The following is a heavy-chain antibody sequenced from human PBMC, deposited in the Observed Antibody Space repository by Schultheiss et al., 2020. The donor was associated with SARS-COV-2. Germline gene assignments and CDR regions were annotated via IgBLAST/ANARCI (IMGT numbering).Heavy chain of an antibody. J-gene: IGHJ6*02. V-gene: IGHV3-11*06. D-gene: IGHD3-10*01. CDR3: ARVYYYGSGSYAYYGMDV. CDR2: ISSSSSYT. CDR1: GFSFSTFP. Sequence: AGSLRLSCEASGFSFSTFPMSWVRQAPGRGLQWVSYISSSSSYTNYADSVKGRFTISRDNAKNSLYLQMNSLRAEDTAVYYCARVYYYGSGSYAYYGMDVWGQGTTVTVSS.